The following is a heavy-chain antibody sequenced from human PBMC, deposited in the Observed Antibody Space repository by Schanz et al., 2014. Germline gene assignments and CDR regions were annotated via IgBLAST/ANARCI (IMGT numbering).Heavy chain of an antibody. J-gene: IGHJ4*02. CDR1: GFTFSSYG. Sequence: VQLVESGGGLVQPGRSLRLSCAASGFTFSSYGMHWVRQAPGKGLEWVAVISYDGNNEDYADSVKGRFSISRDNSQNTLYLQMDSLRPEDTAVYFCAKDTGYCHGGACYFFDYWGQGTLVTVSS. V-gene: IGHV3-30*18. CDR2: ISYDGNNE. CDR3: AKDTGYCHGGACYFFDY. D-gene: IGHD2-8*02.